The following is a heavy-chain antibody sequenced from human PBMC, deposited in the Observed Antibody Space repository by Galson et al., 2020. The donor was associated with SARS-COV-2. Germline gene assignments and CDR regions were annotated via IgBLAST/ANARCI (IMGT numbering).Heavy chain of an antibody. Sequence: GGSLRLSCAASGFSFNSYSMNWVRQAPGKGLEWVSYISRRSSTIYYADSVKGRFTISRDNAKNSLYLQMNSLRAEDTAVYYCASNYYDTSGQPDYWGQGTLVTVSS. CDR3: ASNYYDTSGQPDY. D-gene: IGHD3-22*01. CDR1: GFSFNSYS. J-gene: IGHJ4*02. CDR2: ISRRSSTI. V-gene: IGHV3-48*01.